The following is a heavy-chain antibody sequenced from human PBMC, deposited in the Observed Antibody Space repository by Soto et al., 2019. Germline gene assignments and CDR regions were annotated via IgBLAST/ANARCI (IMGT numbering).Heavy chain of an antibody. CDR3: ARVNFSRAHSSSWYYFDY. CDR2: IGTAGDT. CDR1: GFTFSSYD. V-gene: IGHV3-13*01. J-gene: IGHJ4*02. D-gene: IGHD6-13*01. Sequence: EVQLVESGGGLVQPGGSLRLSCAASGFTFSSYDMHWVRQATGKGLEWVSTIGTAGDTYYPGSVKGRFTISRENAKNSLYLQMNSLRAGDTAVYYCARVNFSRAHSSSWYYFDYWGQGTLVTVSS.